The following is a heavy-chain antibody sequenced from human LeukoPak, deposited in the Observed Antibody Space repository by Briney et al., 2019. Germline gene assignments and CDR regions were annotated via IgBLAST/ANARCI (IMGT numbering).Heavy chain of an antibody. J-gene: IGHJ6*03. D-gene: IGHD5-18*01. V-gene: IGHV1-8*01. CDR1: VYTFTSYD. Sequence: ASVKVSCKASVYTFTSYDINWVRQATGQGLEWMGWMNPNCGNTGYAQKFQGRVTMTRNTSIRTAYMELSSLRSEDTAVYYCAREGGYSYGWQGYYYYMDVWGKGTTVTVSS. CDR2: MNPNCGNT. CDR3: AREGGYSYGWQGYYYYMDV.